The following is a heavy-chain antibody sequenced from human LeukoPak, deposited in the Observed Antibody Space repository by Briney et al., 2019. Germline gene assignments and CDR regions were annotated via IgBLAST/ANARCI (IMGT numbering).Heavy chain of an antibody. CDR2: IYSGGST. CDR1: RFTVSSNY. D-gene: IGHD5-24*01. J-gene: IGHJ4*02. V-gene: IGHV3-66*01. CDR3: AREDGYNQPLDY. Sequence: GGSLRLSCAASRFTVSSNYMSWVRQAPGKGLEWVSVIYSGGSTYYADSVKGRFTISRDNSKNTLYLQMNSLRAEDTAVYYCAREDGYNQPLDYWGQGTLVTVSS.